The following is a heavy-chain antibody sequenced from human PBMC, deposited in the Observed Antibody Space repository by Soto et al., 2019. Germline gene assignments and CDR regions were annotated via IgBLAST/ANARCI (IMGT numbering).Heavy chain of an antibody. CDR2: VHTSGST. CDR3: EREHEVDSTGWIDT. D-gene: IGHD4-17*01. V-gene: IGHV4-4*07. Sequence: SETLSLTCTVSGDSISSYFWSWIRQPAGKGLEWIGRVHTSGSTTYNPSLKSRVTMSVDTSKSQFSLKLTSVTAADTAVYYCEREHEVDSTGWIDTWGQGTLVTVSS. CDR1: GDSISSYF. J-gene: IGHJ5*02.